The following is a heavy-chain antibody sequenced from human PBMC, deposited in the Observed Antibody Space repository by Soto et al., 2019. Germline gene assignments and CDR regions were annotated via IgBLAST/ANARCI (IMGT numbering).Heavy chain of an antibody. D-gene: IGHD3-10*01. CDR3: AKDGGYGSGGYYSDD. CDR1: GFTFSSYA. Sequence: EVQLLESGGGLVQPGGSLRLSCAASGFTFSSYAISWVRQAPGKGLEWVSTTSSSGGSTYYADSVKGRFTISRDNSKNTFYLQMNSLRAEDMAVYYCAKDGGYGSGGYYSDDWGQGTLVTVSS. CDR2: TSSSGGST. J-gene: IGHJ4*02. V-gene: IGHV3-23*01.